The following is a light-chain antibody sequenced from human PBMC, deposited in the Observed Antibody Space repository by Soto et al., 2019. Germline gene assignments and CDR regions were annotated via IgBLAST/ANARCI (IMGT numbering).Light chain of an antibody. CDR1: QSVSSSY. CDR2: GAS. Sequence: EIVLTQSPGTRSLSPGERATLSCRASQSVSSSYLAWYQQKPGQAPRLLIYGASNRATGIPDRFSGSGSGTDSTLTISRLEPEDFAVYYCQQYGSSPTFGQGTKVENK. V-gene: IGKV3-20*01. CDR3: QQYGSSPT. J-gene: IGKJ1*01.